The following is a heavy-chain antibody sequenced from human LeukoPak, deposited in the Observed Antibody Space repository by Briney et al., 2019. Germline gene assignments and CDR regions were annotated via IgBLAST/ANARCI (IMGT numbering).Heavy chain of an antibody. V-gene: IGHV4-59*08. Sequence: SETLSPTCTVSGGSISSYYWSWIRQPPGKGLEWIGYILYSGTTNSNPSLKSRVNISLDTSNNQISLKLTSVTAADTAVYFCARMGGYSGYATHWGQGILVTVSS. CDR1: GGSISSYY. D-gene: IGHD5-12*01. CDR3: ARMGGYSGYATH. CDR2: ILYSGTT. J-gene: IGHJ4*02.